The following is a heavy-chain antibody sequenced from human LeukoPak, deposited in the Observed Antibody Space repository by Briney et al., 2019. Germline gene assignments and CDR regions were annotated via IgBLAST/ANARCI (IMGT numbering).Heavy chain of an antibody. CDR1: GFSFSWQG. CDR2: IRSDGSNK. V-gene: IGHV3-30*02. CDR3: ARILDSAWGELGY. D-gene: IGHD6-19*01. J-gene: IGHJ4*02. Sequence: GGSLRTPLGGSGFSFSWQGHALGRQGSGKGAEGVAFIRSDGSNKYYADSVKGRFTISRDNSKNTLYLQMNSLRAEDTAVYYCARILDSAWGELGYWGQGTLVTVSS.